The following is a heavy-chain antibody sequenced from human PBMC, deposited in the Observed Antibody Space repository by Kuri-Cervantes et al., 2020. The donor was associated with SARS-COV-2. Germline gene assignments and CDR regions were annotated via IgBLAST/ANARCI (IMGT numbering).Heavy chain of an antibody. D-gene: IGHD3-3*01. J-gene: IGHJ3*02. CDR3: ARVQPLTIFGVVIIDAFDI. CDR1: GGSIRSYY. CDR2: IYYSGST. V-gene: IGHV4-59*08. Sequence: SETLSLTCTVSGGSIRSYYWSWIRQPPGKGLEWIGYIYYSGSTNYNPSLKSRVTISVDTSKNQFSLKLSSVTAADTAVYYCARVQPLTIFGVVIIDAFDIWGQGTMVTVSS.